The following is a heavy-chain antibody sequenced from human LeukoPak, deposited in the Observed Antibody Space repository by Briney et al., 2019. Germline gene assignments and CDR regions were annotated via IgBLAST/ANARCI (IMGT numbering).Heavy chain of an antibody. CDR2: IIPILGIA. CDR1: GGTFSSYA. D-gene: IGHD1-26*01. J-gene: IGHJ4*02. Sequence: SVKVSCKASGGTFSSYAISWVRQAPGQGLEWMGRIIPILGIANYAQKFQGRVTITADKSTSTAYMELSSLRSEDTAAYYCARSGSYSAIDYWGQGTLVTVSS. V-gene: IGHV1-69*04. CDR3: ARSGSYSAIDY.